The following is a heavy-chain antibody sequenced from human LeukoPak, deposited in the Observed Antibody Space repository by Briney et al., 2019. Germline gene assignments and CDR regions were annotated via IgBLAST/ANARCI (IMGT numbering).Heavy chain of an antibody. CDR2: ISGSGGST. CDR3: AKELYHHGLFDWLFDY. V-gene: IGHV3-23*01. Sequence: GRSLRLSCAASGFTFSSYGMSWVRQPPGKGLEWVSGISGSGGSTYYEDSVKGRFTISRDNSKNTLYLQMNSLRAEDSAVYYCAKELYHHGLFDWLFDYWGQGTLVTVSS. J-gene: IGHJ4*02. CDR1: GFTFSSYG. D-gene: IGHD3-9*01.